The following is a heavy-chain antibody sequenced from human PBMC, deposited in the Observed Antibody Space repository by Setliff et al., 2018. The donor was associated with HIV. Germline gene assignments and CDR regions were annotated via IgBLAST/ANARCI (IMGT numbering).Heavy chain of an antibody. CDR2: IKGDGSEK. Sequence: GWSLRLSCAASGFTFSSYWMYWVRQAPGKGLEWVASIKGDGSEKYYVGSVKGRFTSSRDNAGNSLSLQMNSLRAEDTAVYYCARDRGGYTFDFWGQGTVVTVSS. D-gene: IGHD3-10*01. J-gene: IGHJ3*01. V-gene: IGHV3-7*01. CDR1: GFTFSSYW. CDR3: ARDRGGYTFDF.